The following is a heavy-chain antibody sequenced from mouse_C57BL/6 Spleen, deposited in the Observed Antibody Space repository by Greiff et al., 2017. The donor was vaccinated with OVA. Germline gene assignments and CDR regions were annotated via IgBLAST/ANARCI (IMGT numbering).Heavy chain of an antibody. J-gene: IGHJ2*01. V-gene: IGHV5-4*03. CDR1: GFTFSSYA. D-gene: IGHD1-1*01. CDR2: ISDGGSYT. CDR3: ARVATVVATGDYFDY. Sequence: DVMLVESGGGLVKPGGSLKLSCAASGFTFSSYAMSWVRQTPEKRLEWVATISDGGSYTDYPDNVKGRFTISRDNAKNNLYLQMSHMESEDTAMYYCARVATVVATGDYFDYWGQGTTLTVSS.